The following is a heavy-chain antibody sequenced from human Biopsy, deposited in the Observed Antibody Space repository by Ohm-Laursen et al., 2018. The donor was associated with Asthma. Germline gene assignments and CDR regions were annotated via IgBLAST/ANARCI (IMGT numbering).Heavy chain of an antibody. CDR2: THYSGTT. V-gene: IGHV4-59*01. Sequence: GTLSLTCPVSGGSIGIYYWGWIRQPPGKGLEYIGYTHYSGTTNTDPSLTGRVTMSVDTSKNQFPLKVTSVTAADTAVYFCARGVDRVTGLLDHFDSWGQGTLITVSS. CDR3: ARGVDRVTGLLDHFDS. CDR1: GGSIGIYY. J-gene: IGHJ4*02. D-gene: IGHD2-21*02.